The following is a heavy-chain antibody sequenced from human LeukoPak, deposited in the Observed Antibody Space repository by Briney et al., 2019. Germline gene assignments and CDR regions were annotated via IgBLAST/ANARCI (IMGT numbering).Heavy chain of an antibody. Sequence: GGFLRLSCAASRFTFDDYAMNWVRRAPGKGLEWVYLISWDGGATYYADSVKGRFTISRDNSKNSLSLQMNSLRAEDTAVYYCARDPYYYDSSGLGYYWGQGTLVTVSS. J-gene: IGHJ4*02. V-gene: IGHV3-43D*03. CDR3: ARDPYYYDSSGLGYY. D-gene: IGHD3-22*01. CDR1: RFTFDDYA. CDR2: ISWDGGAT.